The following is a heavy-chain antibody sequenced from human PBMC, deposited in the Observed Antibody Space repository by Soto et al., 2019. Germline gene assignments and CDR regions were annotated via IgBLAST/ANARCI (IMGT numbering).Heavy chain of an antibody. V-gene: IGHV3-73*01. J-gene: IGHJ4*02. CDR3: TNLDY. CDR2: IRSKPNNYAT. CDR1: GLTFSGSA. Sequence: EVQLVESGGGLVQPGGSLKLSCVVSGLTFSGSAIYWVRQASGKGLEWVGVIRSKPNNYATAFAASVRGRFTISRDESKNTAYLHMNSLNTDDAAISYCTNLDYWGQGTLVTVSS.